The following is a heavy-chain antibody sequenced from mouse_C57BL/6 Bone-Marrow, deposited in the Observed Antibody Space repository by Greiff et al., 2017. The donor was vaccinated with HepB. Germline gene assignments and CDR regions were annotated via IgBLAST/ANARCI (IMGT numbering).Heavy chain of an antibody. CDR2: IDPSDSYT. J-gene: IGHJ1*03. CDR1: GYTFTSYW. V-gene: IGHV1-69*01. CDR3: ARWDYGSSDWYFDV. Sequence: QVQLQHPGAELVMPGASVKLSCKASGYTFTSYWMHWVKQRPGQGLEWIGEIDPSDSYTNYNQKFKGKSTLTVDKSSSTAYMQLSSLTSEDSAVYYCARWDYGSSDWYFDVWGTGTTVTVSS. D-gene: IGHD1-1*01.